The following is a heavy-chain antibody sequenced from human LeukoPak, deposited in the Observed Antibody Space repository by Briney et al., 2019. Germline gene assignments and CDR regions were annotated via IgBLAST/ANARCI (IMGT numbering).Heavy chain of an antibody. CDR1: GHTFTGYY. J-gene: IGHJ6*02. V-gene: IGHV1-2*02. CDR3: ARAYYYTMDV. Sequence: GASVKVSCKASGHTFTGYYMHWGRQAPGQGLEWMGWINANSGGTNYAQKFQGRVTLTRDTSISTAYMELSRLRSDDTAVYYCARAYYYTMDVWGPGTTVTVSS. CDR2: INANSGGT.